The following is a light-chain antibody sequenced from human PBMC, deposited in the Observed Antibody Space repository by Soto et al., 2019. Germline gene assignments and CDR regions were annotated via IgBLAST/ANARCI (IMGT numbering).Light chain of an antibody. J-gene: IGKJ1*01. V-gene: IGKV3-15*01. CDR2: GAS. CDR1: QSVSSN. CDR3: QHYNNWPPWT. Sequence: EIVMTQSPATLSVSPGERATFSCRASQSVSSNLAWYQQKPGQAPRLLIYGASIRATGIPARFSRSGSGTEFTLTISTLQSEDFAIYYCQHYNNWPPWTFGQGTKVDIK.